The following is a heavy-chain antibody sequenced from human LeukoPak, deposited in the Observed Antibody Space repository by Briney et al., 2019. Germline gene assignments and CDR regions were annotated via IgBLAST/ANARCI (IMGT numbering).Heavy chain of an antibody. D-gene: IGHD6-13*01. CDR1: GFTFSSYS. Sequence: AGGSLRLSCAASGFTFSSYSMNWVRQAPGKGLEWVSYISSSSSTIYYADSVKGRFTISRDNAKNSLYLQMNSLRAEDTAVYYCASIAAAGTTGAFDIWGQGTMVTVSS. CDR2: ISSSSSTI. CDR3: ASIAAAGTTGAFDI. J-gene: IGHJ3*02. V-gene: IGHV3-48*04.